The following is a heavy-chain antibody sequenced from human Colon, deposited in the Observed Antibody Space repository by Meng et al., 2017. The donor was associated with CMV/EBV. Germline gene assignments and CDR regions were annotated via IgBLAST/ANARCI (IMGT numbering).Heavy chain of an antibody. Sequence: ASVKVSCKAAGYTFTTYDVDWGRQATGQGLEWMGWMNPNSGNTGYAQKFQGRVTMTRNTSISTAYMELSDLRSDDTAVYYCAKALKCSGTSCYTKYYYGMDVWGQGTTVTVSS. CDR2: MNPNSGNT. CDR1: GYTFTTYD. CDR3: AKALKCSGTSCYTKYYYGMDV. J-gene: IGHJ6*02. D-gene: IGHD2-2*01. V-gene: IGHV1-8*02.